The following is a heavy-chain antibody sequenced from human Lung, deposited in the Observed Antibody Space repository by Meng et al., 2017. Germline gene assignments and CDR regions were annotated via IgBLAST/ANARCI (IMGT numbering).Heavy chain of an antibody. CDR3: ARDGLQGGADFDY. CDR2: IKTDGSIT. Sequence: EGQRVESGGGLVQPGGSLRLSCAASGFTFSAYWMHWVRQVPGKGLVWVSHIKTDGSITEYADSVKGRFTISRDNAENTLYLQMNSLRAEDTAVYYCARDGLQGGADFDYWGQGALVTVSS. CDR1: GFTFSAYW. D-gene: IGHD1-26*01. J-gene: IGHJ4*02. V-gene: IGHV3-74*01.